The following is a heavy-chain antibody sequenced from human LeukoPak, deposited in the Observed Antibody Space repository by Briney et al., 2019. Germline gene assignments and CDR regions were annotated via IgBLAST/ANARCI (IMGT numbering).Heavy chain of an antibody. V-gene: IGHV4-59*08. J-gene: IGHJ6*04. D-gene: IGHD3-3*01. CDR1: GGSISSYY. CDR2: IYYSGST. Sequence: SETLSLTCTVSGGSISSYYWSWIRQPPGKGLEWIGYIYYSGSTYYNPSLKSRVTISVDTSKNQFSLKLSSVTAADTAVYYCASYRPVLRFLEWLDMDVWGKGTTVTVSS. CDR3: ASYRPVLRFLEWLDMDV.